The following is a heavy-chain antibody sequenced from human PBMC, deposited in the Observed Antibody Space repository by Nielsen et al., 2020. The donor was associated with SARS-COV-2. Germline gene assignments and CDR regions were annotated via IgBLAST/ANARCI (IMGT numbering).Heavy chain of an antibody. Sequence: GESLKISCAASGFTFSSYGMRWVRQAPGKGLEWVAVIWYDGSNKYYADSVKGRFTISRDNSKNTLYLQMNSLRAEDTAVYYCARGPNFITMVRGAFDPWGQGTLVTVSS. D-gene: IGHD3-10*01. CDR1: GFTFSSYG. J-gene: IGHJ5*02. CDR2: IWYDGSNK. V-gene: IGHV3-33*01. CDR3: ARGPNFITMVRGAFDP.